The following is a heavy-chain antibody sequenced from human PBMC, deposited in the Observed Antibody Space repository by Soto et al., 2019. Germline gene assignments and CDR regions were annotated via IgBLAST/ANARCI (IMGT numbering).Heavy chain of an antibody. V-gene: IGHV3-33*01. D-gene: IGHD3-10*01. CDR3: ASAPVGGSGSYYGSDY. J-gene: IGHJ4*02. Sequence: QVQLVESGGGVVQPGRSLRLSCAASGFTFSSYGMHWVRQAPGKGLEWVAVIWYDGSNKYYVDSVKGRFTISRDNSKNTLYLQMNSLRAEDTAVYYCASAPVGGSGSYYGSDYWGQGTLVTVSS. CDR1: GFTFSSYG. CDR2: IWYDGSNK.